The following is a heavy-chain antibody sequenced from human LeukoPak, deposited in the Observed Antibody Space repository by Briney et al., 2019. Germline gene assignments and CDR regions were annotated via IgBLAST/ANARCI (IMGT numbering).Heavy chain of an antibody. J-gene: IGHJ3*02. CDR2: MNPNSGNT. CDR3: ASGLTASGAFDI. V-gene: IGHV1-8*02. CDR1: GYSFTGYY. Sequence: ASVKVSCKASGYSFTGYYMHWVRQAPGQGLEWMGWMNPNSGNTGYAQKFQGRVTMTRNTSISTAYMELSSLRSEDTAVYYCASGLTASGAFDIWGQGTMVTVSS.